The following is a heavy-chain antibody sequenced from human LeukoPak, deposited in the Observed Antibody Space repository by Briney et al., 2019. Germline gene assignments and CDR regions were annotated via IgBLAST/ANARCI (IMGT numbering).Heavy chain of an antibody. Sequence: SETLPLTCAVYGGXFSGYYWSWIRQPPGKGLEWIGEINHSGSTNYNPSLKSRVTISVDTSKNQFSLKLSSVTAADTAVYYCARKEQWLPHDAFDIWGQGTMVTVSS. CDR2: INHSGST. CDR1: GGXFSGYY. J-gene: IGHJ3*02. V-gene: IGHV4-34*01. D-gene: IGHD6-19*01. CDR3: ARKEQWLPHDAFDI.